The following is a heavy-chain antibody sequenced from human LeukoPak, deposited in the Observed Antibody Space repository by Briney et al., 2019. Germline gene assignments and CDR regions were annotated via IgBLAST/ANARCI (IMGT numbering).Heavy chain of an antibody. J-gene: IGHJ4*02. CDR3: ARNDYSEEFDY. V-gene: IGHV1-18*01. D-gene: IGHD4-11*01. Sequence: ASVKVSCKASGYTFITYGISWVRQAPGQGLEWMGWISAYNGNTNYAQKLQGRLTMTTDTSTSTAYMELRSLRSDDTAVYYCARNDYSEEFDYWGQGTLVTVSS. CDR1: GYTFITYG. CDR2: ISAYNGNT.